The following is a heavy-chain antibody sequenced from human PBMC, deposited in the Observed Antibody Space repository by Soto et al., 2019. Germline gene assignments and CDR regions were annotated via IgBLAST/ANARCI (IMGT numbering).Heavy chain of an antibody. V-gene: IGHV1-18*01. CDR1: GYTFTSYG. D-gene: IGHD3-22*01. CDR3: ARGAYYDSSGYLDY. CDR2: ISVYNGNT. Sequence: ASVKVSCKASGYTFTSYGISWVRQAPGQGLEWMGWISVYNGNTNYAQKLQGRVTITTDTSTSTAYMELRSLRSDDTAVYYCARGAYYDSSGYLDYWGQGTPVTVSS. J-gene: IGHJ4*02.